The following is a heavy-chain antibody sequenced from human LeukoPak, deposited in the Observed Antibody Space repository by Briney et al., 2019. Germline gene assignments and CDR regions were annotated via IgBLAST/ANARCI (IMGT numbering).Heavy chain of an antibody. V-gene: IGHV1-24*01. CDR3: ATDQMTYGSGSSTFDY. J-gene: IGHJ4*02. CDR2: FDPEDGET. D-gene: IGHD3-10*01. Sequence: GASVKVSCKVSGYTLTELSMHRVRQAPGKGLEWMGGFDPEDGETIYAQKFQGRVTMTEDTSTDTAYMELSSLRSEDTAVYYCATDQMTYGSGSSTFDYWGQGTLVTVSS. CDR1: GYTLTELS.